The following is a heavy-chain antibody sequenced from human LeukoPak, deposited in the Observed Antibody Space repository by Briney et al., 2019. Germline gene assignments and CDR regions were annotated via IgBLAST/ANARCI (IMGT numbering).Heavy chain of an antibody. V-gene: IGHV3-9*01. CDR3: AREGSYYVYYFDY. D-gene: IGHD3-10*01. CDR1: GFTFDDYA. CDR2: ISWNSGSI. J-gene: IGHJ4*02. Sequence: GGSLRLSCAASGFTFDDYAMHWVRQAPGKGLEWVSGISWNSGSIGYADSVKGRFTISRDNAKNSLYLQMNSLRAEDTALYYCAREGSYYVYYFDYWGQGTLVTVSS.